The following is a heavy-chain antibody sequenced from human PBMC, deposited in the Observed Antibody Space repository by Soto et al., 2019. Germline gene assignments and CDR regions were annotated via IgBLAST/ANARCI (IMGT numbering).Heavy chain of an antibody. D-gene: IGHD3-10*01. CDR1: GGSMSEYF. V-gene: IGHV4-59*01. Sequence: SETLCLTCSVSGGSMSEYFWSWIRHSPGKGLEWIGYIYYLGSTDYNPSLKSRVTISVDTSKRQFSLRLTSVTAADTAVYYCARDGYDGSGSPYPAYWGPGTQVTVS. J-gene: IGHJ4*02. CDR3: ARDGYDGSGSPYPAY. CDR2: IYYLGST.